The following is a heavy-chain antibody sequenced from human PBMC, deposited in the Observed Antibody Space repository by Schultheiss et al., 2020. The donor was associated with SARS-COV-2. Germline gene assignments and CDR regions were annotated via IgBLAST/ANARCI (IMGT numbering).Heavy chain of an antibody. CDR3: ARSPPALNFGDYYFDH. V-gene: IGHV4-34*01. Sequence: SETLSLTCAVYGGSFSGYYWSWIPQPPGKGLEWIGEINHSGSTNYNPSLKSRVTVSLDTSQNQFSLNLISVSAADTAVYYCARSPPALNFGDYYFDHWGQGAVVTVSS. CDR2: INHSGST. CDR1: GGSFSGYY. J-gene: IGHJ4*02. D-gene: IGHD4-17*01.